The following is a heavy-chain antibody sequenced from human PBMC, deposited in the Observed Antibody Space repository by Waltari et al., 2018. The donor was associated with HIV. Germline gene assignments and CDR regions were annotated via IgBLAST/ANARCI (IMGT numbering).Heavy chain of an antibody. CDR2: LRHDGREV. V-gene: IGHV3-30*02. D-gene: IGHD5-18*01. Sequence: QVQLLESGGGVVQPGGSLRLSCAASGLTFGTYDMHWVRQAPGKGLEWVEFLRHDGREVYYAETVKGRFSISRDKPKNTLYLQMNSLRVEDTAVYYCTTEDRSMVGGAVDYWGQGTLVTGST. CDR3: TTEDRSMVGGAVDY. J-gene: IGHJ4*02. CDR1: GLTFGTYD.